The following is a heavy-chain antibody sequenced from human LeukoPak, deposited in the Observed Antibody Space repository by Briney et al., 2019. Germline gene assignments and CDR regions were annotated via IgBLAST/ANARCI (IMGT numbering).Heavy chain of an antibody. V-gene: IGHV4-4*07. D-gene: IGHD3-22*01. J-gene: IGHJ4*02. CDR3: AREVTTYYYDSSGYYSFDY. CDR1: GGSISSYY. Sequence: SETLSLTCTVSGGSISSYYWSWIRQPAGKGLEWIGRIYTSGSTNYNPSLKSRVTMSVDTSKNQFSLKLSSVTAADTAVYYCAREVTTYYYDSSGYYSFDYWGREPWSPSPQ. CDR2: IYTSGST.